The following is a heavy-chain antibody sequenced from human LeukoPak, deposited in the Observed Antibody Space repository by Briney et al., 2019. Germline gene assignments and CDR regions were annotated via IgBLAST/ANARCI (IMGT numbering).Heavy chain of an antibody. CDR2: IIPIFGTA. D-gene: IGHD3-22*01. V-gene: IGHV1-69*05. Sequence: ASVKVSCKASGGTFSSYAISWVRQAPGQGLEWMGGIIPIFGTANYAQKFQGRVTITTDESTSTAYMELSSLRSEDTAVYYCARVTPPSNYYDSSGYIFDYWGQGTLVTVSS. CDR3: ARVTPPSNYYDSSGYIFDY. CDR1: GGTFSSYA. J-gene: IGHJ4*02.